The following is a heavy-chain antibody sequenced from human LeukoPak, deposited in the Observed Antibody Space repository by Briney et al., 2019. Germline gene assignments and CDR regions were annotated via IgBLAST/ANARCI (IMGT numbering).Heavy chain of an antibody. Sequence: SDILSLTCTVSGDSISSLNHYWGWIRQPPGKGLEWIGTIYHNGFTYYNPSLKSRVTISVDTSKNQFSLKLSSVTAADTAVYYCAKDGSNYGDDFDYWGQGTLVTVSS. D-gene: IGHD4-17*01. CDR1: GDSISSLNHY. CDR2: IYHNGFT. V-gene: IGHV4-39*02. J-gene: IGHJ4*02. CDR3: AKDGSNYGDDFDY.